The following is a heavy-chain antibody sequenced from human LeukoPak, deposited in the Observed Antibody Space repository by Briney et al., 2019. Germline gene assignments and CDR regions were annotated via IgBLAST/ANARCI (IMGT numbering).Heavy chain of an antibody. D-gene: IGHD6-6*01. CDR1: GYTFTCYG. CDR2: ISAYNGNT. V-gene: IGHV1-18*01. Sequence: ASVKVSCKASGYTFTCYGISWVRQAPGQGREWRGWISAYNGNTNYAKKHQGRGSMTTDTSTSTAYMELRSLRSDDTAVYYCARDFAPIVARPNFDYWGQGTLVTVSS. J-gene: IGHJ4*02. CDR3: ARDFAPIVARPNFDY.